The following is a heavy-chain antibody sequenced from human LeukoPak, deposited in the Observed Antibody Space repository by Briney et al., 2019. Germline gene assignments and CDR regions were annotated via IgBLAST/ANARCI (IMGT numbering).Heavy chain of an antibody. J-gene: IGHJ4*01. CDR1: GFTFTYYW. V-gene: IGHV3-7*01. CDR3: ARDGTAAGLYFAL. Sequence: GGSLRLSCAVSGFTFTYYWMNWVREAPGKGLEWVASIRQDGSEKTYVDSVKGRFTISRDNTKNSLSLQVNSLRVEDTAVYYCARDGTAAGLYFALWGQGTLVTVSS. D-gene: IGHD6-13*01. CDR2: IRQDGSEK.